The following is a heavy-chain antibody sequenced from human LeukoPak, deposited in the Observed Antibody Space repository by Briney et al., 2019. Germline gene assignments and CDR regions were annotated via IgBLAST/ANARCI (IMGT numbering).Heavy chain of an antibody. D-gene: IGHD4-17*01. J-gene: IGHJ4*02. Sequence: KSSETLSLTCTVSGVSISSGGYYWSWIRQHPGKGLEWIGYIYYSGSTYYNPSLKSRVTISVDTSKNQFSLKLSSVTAADTAVYYCAREGGYGDFWAYYFDYWGQGTLVTVSS. CDR3: AREGGYGDFWAYYFDY. CDR1: GVSISSGGYY. V-gene: IGHV4-31*03. CDR2: IYYSGST.